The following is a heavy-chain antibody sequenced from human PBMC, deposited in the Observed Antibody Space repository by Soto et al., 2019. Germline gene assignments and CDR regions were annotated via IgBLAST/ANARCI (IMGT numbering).Heavy chain of an antibody. V-gene: IGHV3-23*01. D-gene: IGHD6-19*01. CDR2: ISGSGGST. J-gene: IGHJ3*02. Sequence: GGSLRLSCAASGFTFSSYAMSWVRQAPGKGLEWVSAISGSGGSTYYADSVKGRFTISRDNSKNTLYLQMNSLRAEDTAVYYCANCYSSGWDAFDIWGQGTMVTVSS. CDR3: ANCYSSGWDAFDI. CDR1: GFTFSSYA.